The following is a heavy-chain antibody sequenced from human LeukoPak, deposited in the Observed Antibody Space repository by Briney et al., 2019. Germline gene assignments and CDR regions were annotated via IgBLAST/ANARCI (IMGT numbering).Heavy chain of an antibody. V-gene: IGHV3-7*01. D-gene: IGHD3-10*01. CDR3: ARDRIAWGSGGLDWFDP. CDR1: GFTFSSYW. Sequence: GGSLRPSGAASGFTFSSYWMSWVRQAPGKGLEWVANIKQDGSEKYYVDSVKGRFTISRDNAKNSLYLQMNSLRAEDTAVYYCARDRIAWGSGGLDWFDPWGQGTLVTVSS. J-gene: IGHJ5*02. CDR2: IKQDGSEK.